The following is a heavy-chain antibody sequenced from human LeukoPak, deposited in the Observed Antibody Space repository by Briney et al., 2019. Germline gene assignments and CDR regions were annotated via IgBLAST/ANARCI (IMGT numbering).Heavy chain of an antibody. CDR1: GGSISSASYY. V-gene: IGHV4-61*02. CDR2: IYTSGSI. J-gene: IGHJ5*02. Sequence: SETLSLTCTVSGGSISSASYYWSWIRQPAGKGLEWIGRIYTSGSINYNPSLKSRVTISIDTSKNQFSLKLSSVTAADTAVYYCARRYGDYGYGWFDPWGQGTLVTVSS. D-gene: IGHD4-17*01. CDR3: ARRYGDYGYGWFDP.